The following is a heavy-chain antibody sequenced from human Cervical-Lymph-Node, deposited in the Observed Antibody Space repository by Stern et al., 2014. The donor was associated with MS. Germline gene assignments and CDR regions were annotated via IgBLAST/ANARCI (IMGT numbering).Heavy chain of an antibody. V-gene: IGHV3-7*01. CDR3: ARDIRDYYDSSGYYFDY. J-gene: IGHJ4*02. CDR1: GFTFSTYW. CDR2: IKQDGSEK. D-gene: IGHD3-22*01. Sequence: VQLVESGGGLVQPGGSLRLSCAASGFTFSTYWMSWVRQAPGKGLEWVANIKQDGSEKYYLDSVKGRFTISRDNAKNSLNLQMNSLRAEDTAVYYCARDIRDYYDSSGYYFDYWGQGTLVTVSS.